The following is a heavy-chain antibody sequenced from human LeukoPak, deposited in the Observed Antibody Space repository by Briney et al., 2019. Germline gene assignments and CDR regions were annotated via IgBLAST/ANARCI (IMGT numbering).Heavy chain of an antibody. D-gene: IGHD2-15*01. CDR2: IYYSGST. V-gene: IGHV4-31*03. CDR1: GGSISSGGYY. J-gene: IGHJ3*02. CDR3: ASVVIASYAFDI. Sequence: PSETLSLTCTVSGGSISSGGYYWSWIRQHPGKGLEWIGYIYYSGSTYYNPSLKSRVTISVDTSKNQFSLKLSSVTAADTAVYYCASVVIASYAFDIWGQGTMVNVSS.